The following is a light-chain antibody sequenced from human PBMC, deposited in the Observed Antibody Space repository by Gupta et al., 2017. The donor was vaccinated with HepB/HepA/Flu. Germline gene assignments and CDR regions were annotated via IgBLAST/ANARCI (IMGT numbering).Light chain of an antibody. CDR2: GAS. CDR3: QYYAGSPPWT. Sequence: EIVLTQSPGTLSLSPGERATLSCRASQSVGSTYLTWYQQKPGQAPRLLIYGASSRASGIPDRFSGSGSGTDFTLTISRREPEDFAVYYCQYYAGSPPWTFGQGTKVEI. CDR1: QSVGSTY. V-gene: IGKV3-20*01. J-gene: IGKJ1*01.